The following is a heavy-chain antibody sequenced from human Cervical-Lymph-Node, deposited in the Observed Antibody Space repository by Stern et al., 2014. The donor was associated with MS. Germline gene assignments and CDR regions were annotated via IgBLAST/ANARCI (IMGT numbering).Heavy chain of an antibody. CDR1: GASVGGGDWY. Sequence: QDQLVQSGPGLVKPSQTLSLACAVSGASVGGGDWYWSWIRQPPGKGLEWLGHIYYSGTTYYNPSLKSRLIISLDTSRNQFSLNLTSVTAADTAVYYCAGAIGKYELLESFDMWGQGTMVTVSS. V-gene: IGHV4-30-4*01. J-gene: IGHJ3*02. CDR3: AGAIGKYELLESFDM. D-gene: IGHD1-1*01. CDR2: IYYSGTT.